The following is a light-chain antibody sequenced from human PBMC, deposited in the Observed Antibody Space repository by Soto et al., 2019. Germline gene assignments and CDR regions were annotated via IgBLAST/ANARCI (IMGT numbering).Light chain of an antibody. J-gene: IGLJ1*01. CDR3: SSHTSGSTRV. Sequence: QSALTQPASVSGSPGQSIAISCTGTSSDVGGYDYVSWYQQHPDKAPKLMIYEVTKRPSWVSNRFSGSKSGNTASLTISGLQPEDEADYDCSSHTSGSTRVFGSGTKVTVL. CDR1: SSDVGGYDY. V-gene: IGLV2-14*01. CDR2: EVT.